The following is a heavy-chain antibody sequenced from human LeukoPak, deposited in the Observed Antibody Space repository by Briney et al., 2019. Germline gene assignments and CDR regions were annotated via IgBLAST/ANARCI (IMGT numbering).Heavy chain of an antibody. CDR2: SNPNSGGT. J-gene: IGHJ5*02. CDR3: ARGTEQWLVRGGRGSFDP. V-gene: IGHV1-2*02. CDR1: GYTFTGYY. D-gene: IGHD6-19*01. Sequence: GASVKVSCKASGYTFTGYYMHWVRQAPGQGLEWMGWSNPNSGGTKYAQKFQGRVTMTRDTSISTAYMELSRLRSDDTAVYYCARGTEQWLVRGGRGSFDPWGQGTLVTVSS.